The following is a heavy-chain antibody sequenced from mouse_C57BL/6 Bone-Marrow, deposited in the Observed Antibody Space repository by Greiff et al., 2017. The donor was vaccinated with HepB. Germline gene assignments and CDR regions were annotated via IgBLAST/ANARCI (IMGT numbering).Heavy chain of an antibody. CDR2: ISDGGSYT. Sequence: DVQLVESGGGLVKPGGSLKLSCAASGFTFSSYAMSWVRQTPEKRLEWVATISDGGSYTYYPDNVKGRFTISRDNAKNNLYLQMSHLKSEDTAMYYCARDKTTGGYFDVWGTGTTVTVSS. J-gene: IGHJ1*03. D-gene: IGHD1-1*01. CDR3: ARDKTTGGYFDV. CDR1: GFTFSSYA. V-gene: IGHV5-4*01.